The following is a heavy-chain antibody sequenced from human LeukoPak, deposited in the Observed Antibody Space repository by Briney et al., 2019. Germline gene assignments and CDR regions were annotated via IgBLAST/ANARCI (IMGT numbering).Heavy chain of an antibody. D-gene: IGHD1-7*01. Sequence: SVKVSCKASGGTFSSYAISWVRQAPGQGLEWMGGIIPIFGTATYAQKFQGRVTITTDESTSAAYMELSSLRSEDTAVYYCARDNYAGANWFDPWGQGTLVTVSS. J-gene: IGHJ5*02. CDR3: ARDNYAGANWFDP. CDR1: GGTFSSYA. V-gene: IGHV1-69*05. CDR2: IIPIFGTA.